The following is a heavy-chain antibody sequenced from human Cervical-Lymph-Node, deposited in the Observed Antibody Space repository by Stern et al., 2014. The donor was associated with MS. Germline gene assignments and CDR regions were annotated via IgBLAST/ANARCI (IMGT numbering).Heavy chain of an antibody. CDR2: IWYDGSNK. J-gene: IGHJ4*02. CDR3: ARDRGGKGPVDY. CDR1: GFTFSSYG. D-gene: IGHD3-10*01. Sequence: VQLVEYGGGVVQPGRSLRLSCAASGFTFSSYGMHWVRQAPGKGLEWVAVIWYDGSNKYYADSVKGRFTISRDNSKNTLYLQMNSLRAEDTAVYYCARDRGGKGPVDYWGQGTLVTVSS. V-gene: IGHV3-33*01.